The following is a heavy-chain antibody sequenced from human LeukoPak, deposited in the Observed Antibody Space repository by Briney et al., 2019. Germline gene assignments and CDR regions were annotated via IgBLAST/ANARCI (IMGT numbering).Heavy chain of an antibody. CDR1: GFTFSSYS. J-gene: IGHJ4*02. V-gene: IGHV3-21*01. Sequence: PGGSLRLSCAASGFTFSSYSMNWVRQAPGKGLEWVSSISSSSSSIYYADSVKGRFTISRDNAKNSLYLQMNSLRAEDTAVYYCARALIGYYFDYWGQGTLVTVSS. CDR2: ISSSSSSI. D-gene: IGHD2-8*01. CDR3: ARALIGYYFDY.